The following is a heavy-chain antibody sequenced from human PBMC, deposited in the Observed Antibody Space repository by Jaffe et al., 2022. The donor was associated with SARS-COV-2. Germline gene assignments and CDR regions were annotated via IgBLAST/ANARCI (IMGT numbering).Heavy chain of an antibody. CDR3: ARRIVVLPGAVYYMDV. D-gene: IGHD2-2*01. CDR2: IYYSGST. V-gene: IGHV4-39*01. CDR1: GGSISGSSYY. J-gene: IGHJ6*03. Sequence: QLQLQESGPGLVKPSETLSLTCTVSGGSISGSSYYWGWIRQPPGKGLEWIGSIYYSGSTYYNPSLKSRVTISVDTSKNKFSLKLSSVTAADTAVYYCARRIVVLPGAVYYMDVWGKGATVTVSS.